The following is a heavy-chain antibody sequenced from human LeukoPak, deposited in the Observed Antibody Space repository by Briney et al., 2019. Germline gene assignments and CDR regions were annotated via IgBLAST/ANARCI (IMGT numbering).Heavy chain of an antibody. J-gene: IGHJ6*02. D-gene: IGHD3-10*01. V-gene: IGHV3-9*01. CDR3: AKESPGSGSRYYGMDV. CDR1: GFTFDDYA. Sequence: GRSLRLSCAASGFTFDDYAMPWVRQAPGKGLEWVLGISWNSGSIGYVDSVKGRFTISRDNAKNSLYLQMNSLRAEDTALCYCAKESPGSGSRYYGMDVWGQGTTVTVSS. CDR2: ISWNSGSI.